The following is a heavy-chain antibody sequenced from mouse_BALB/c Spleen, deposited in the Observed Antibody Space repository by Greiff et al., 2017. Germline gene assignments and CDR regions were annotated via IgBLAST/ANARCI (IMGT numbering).Heavy chain of an antibody. V-gene: IGHV1-69*02. Sequence: QVQLKQPGAELVKPGAPVKLSCKASGYTFTSYWMNWVKQRPGRGLEWIGRIDPSDSETHYNQKFKDKATLTVDKSSSTAYIQLSSLTSEDSAVYYCARRMDYWGQGTSVTVSS. CDR1: GYTFTSYW. CDR2: IDPSDSET. J-gene: IGHJ4*01. CDR3: ARRMDY.